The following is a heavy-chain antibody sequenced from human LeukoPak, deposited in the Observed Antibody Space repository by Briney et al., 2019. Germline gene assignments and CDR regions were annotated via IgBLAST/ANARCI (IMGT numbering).Heavy chain of an antibody. V-gene: IGHV3-21*01. CDR3: ARGCSSSWYDGIRYVDY. J-gene: IGHJ4*02. CDR1: GFTVSSNY. CDR2: ISSSSSYI. D-gene: IGHD6-13*01. Sequence: AGGSLRLSCAASGFTVSSNYMSWVRQAPGKGLEWVSSISSSSSYIYYADSVKGRFTISRDNAKNSLYLQMNSLRAEDTAVYYCARGCSSSWYDGIRYVDYWGQGTLVTVSS.